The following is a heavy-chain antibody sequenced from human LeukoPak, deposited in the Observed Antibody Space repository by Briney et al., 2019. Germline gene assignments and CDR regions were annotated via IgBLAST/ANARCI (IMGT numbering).Heavy chain of an antibody. Sequence: PGESLRLSCAASGFTFSSYGMSWVRQAPGKGLEWVSAISPSGRNTYYADSVKGRFIISRDNSKNMLYLQMSSLRAEDTAVYYCAKGGSDSSGYYSLYYYYYMDVWGKGTTVTISS. J-gene: IGHJ6*03. V-gene: IGHV3-23*01. CDR3: AKGGSDSSGYYSLYYYYYMDV. CDR2: ISPSGRNT. D-gene: IGHD3-22*01. CDR1: GFTFSSYG.